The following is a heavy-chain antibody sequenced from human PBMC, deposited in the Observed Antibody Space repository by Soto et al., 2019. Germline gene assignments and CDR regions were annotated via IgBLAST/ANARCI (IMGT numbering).Heavy chain of an antibody. D-gene: IGHD6-13*01. CDR2: ISPNSGST. J-gene: IGHJ6*02. V-gene: IGHV1-2*02. Sequence: ASVKFSCKASGYTFTSYGISWVRQAPGQGLEWMGWISPNSGSTNYAQKFQGRVTMTRDTSISTAYMELSRLRSDDTAVYYCARDVFSSWYVPYYYGMDVWGQGTTVTVSS. CDR1: GYTFTSYG. CDR3: ARDVFSSWYVPYYYGMDV.